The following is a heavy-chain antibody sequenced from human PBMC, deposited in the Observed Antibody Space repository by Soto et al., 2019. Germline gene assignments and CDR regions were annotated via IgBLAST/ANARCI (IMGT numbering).Heavy chain of an antibody. Sequence: SETLSLTCTVSGGSLSSSDYNWGWIRQPPGKGLEWIASMFHSGSTYYNPPLKSRVTISINTSKTQFSLKLNSVTAADTAVYYCARTIFPRSNGFAPWGQGTLVTVSS. CDR1: GGSLSSSDYN. J-gene: IGHJ5*02. V-gene: IGHV4-39*01. D-gene: IGHD3-9*01. CDR3: ARTIFPRSNGFAP. CDR2: MFHSGST.